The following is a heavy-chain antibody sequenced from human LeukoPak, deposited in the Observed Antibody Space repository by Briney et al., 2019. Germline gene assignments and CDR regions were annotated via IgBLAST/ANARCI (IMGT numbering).Heavy chain of an antibody. V-gene: IGHV3-21*04. CDR3: AGLLEWLLYAEYYYYGMDV. CDR2: ISSSSSYI. J-gene: IGHJ6*02. CDR1: GFTFSSYS. D-gene: IGHD3-3*01. Sequence: PGGSLRLSCAASGFTFSSYSMNWVRQAPGKGLEWVSSISSSSSYIYYADSVKGRFTISRDSAKNSLYLQMNSLRAEDTAVYYCAGLLEWLLYAEYYYYGMDVWGQGTTVTVSS.